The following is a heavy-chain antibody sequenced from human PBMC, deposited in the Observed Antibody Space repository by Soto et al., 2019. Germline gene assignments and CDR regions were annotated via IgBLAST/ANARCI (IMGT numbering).Heavy chain of an antibody. J-gene: IGHJ4*02. D-gene: IGHD5-18*01. V-gene: IGHV3-74*01. CDR2: MNTDGSRT. Sequence: EVQLVESGGGLVQPGGSLRLSCAASGFTFSIYWMHWVRQAPGKGLVWVSRMNTDGSRTSYADSAKGRFTISRDDAKSTLYLQMNNLRAEDTAVYYCERGDGDQYDGHGYLGRHWGQGTLVTVSS. CDR1: GFTFSIYW. CDR3: ERGDGDQYDGHGYLGRH.